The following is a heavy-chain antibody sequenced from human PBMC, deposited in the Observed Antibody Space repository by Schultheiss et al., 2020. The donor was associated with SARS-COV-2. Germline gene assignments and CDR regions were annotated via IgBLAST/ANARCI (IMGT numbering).Heavy chain of an antibody. J-gene: IGHJ4*02. CDR2: ISYDGSNK. D-gene: IGHD6-19*01. CDR1: GFTFSNAW. CDR3: AATDFSSGWLDFDY. Sequence: AASGFTFSNAWMNWVRQAPGKGLEWVAVISYDGSNKYYADSVKGRFTISRDNSKNTLYLQMNSLRAEDTAVYYCAATDFSSGWLDFDYWGQGTLVTVSS. V-gene: IGHV3-30-3*01.